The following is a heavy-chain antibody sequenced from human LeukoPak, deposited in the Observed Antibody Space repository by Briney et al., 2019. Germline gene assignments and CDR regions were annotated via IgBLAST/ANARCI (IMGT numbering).Heavy chain of an antibody. CDR2: IGPKNGDT. D-gene: IGHD1-1*01. CDR3: ARGAGSWFDP. V-gene: IGHV1-2*02. CDR1: GYTFTDYY. Sequence: ASVKVSCKASGYTFTDYYIHCVRQAPGQGLEWMGWIGPKNGDTHYAQKFQGRLTMTRNTSISTAYMELSSLRSEDTAVYYCARGAGSWFDPWGQGTLVTVSS. J-gene: IGHJ5*02.